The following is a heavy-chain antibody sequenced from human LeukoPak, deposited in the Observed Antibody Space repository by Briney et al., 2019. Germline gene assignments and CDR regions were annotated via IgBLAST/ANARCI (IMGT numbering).Heavy chain of an antibody. CDR1: GFTFSSYE. CDR3: ARDLSTPYDSSGYYFDY. Sequence: PGGSLRLSCAASGFTFSSYEMNWVRQAPGKGLEWVSYISSSGSTIYYADSVKGRFTISRDNAKNSLYLQMNSLRAEDTAVYYCARDLSTPYDSSGYYFDYWGQGTLVTVSS. D-gene: IGHD3-22*01. V-gene: IGHV3-48*03. J-gene: IGHJ4*02. CDR2: ISSSGSTI.